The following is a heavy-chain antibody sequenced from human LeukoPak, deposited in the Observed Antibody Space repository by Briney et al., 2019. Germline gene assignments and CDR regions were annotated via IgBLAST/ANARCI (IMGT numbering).Heavy chain of an antibody. CDR1: GFTFSSYG. D-gene: IGHD1-26*01. CDR2: IWYDGSNK. CDR3: VKDSGTYSLGEYFDH. V-gene: IGHV3-33*06. J-gene: IGHJ1*01. Sequence: GSLRLSCAASGFTFSSYGMHWVRQAPGKGLEWVAVIWYDGSNKYYADSVKGRFTISRDNSKNTLYLQMNSLGADDTAVYSCVKDSGTYSLGEYFDHWGQGTLVTVSS.